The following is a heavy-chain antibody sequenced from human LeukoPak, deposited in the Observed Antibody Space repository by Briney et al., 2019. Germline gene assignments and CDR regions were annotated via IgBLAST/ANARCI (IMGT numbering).Heavy chain of an antibody. Sequence: ASVKVSCKASGNTLSGYYMHWVRQAPGQGLEWMGWINPNSGDTNYAQKFQGRVTMTRDTSISTGYMELSRLTSDDTAVYYCATSGGTSGPELDCWGQGTLVTVSS. D-gene: IGHD3-3*01. CDR2: INPNSGDT. CDR3: ATSGGTSGPELDC. V-gene: IGHV1-2*02. J-gene: IGHJ4*02. CDR1: GNTLSGYY.